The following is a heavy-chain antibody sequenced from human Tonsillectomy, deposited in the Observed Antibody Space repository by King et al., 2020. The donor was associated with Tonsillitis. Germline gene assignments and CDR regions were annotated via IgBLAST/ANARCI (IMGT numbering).Heavy chain of an antibody. V-gene: IGHV4-34*01. J-gene: IGHJ3*02. Sequence: VQLQQWGAGLLKPSETLSLTCAVYGGSFSGYYCSWIRQPPGKGLEWIWQINHSVRTKYNTSLKSRFTISVDTSKNQFSLKLSSVTAADTAVFYCARGYYDRSGSLSDAFDIWGPGTMVTVSS. CDR2: INHSVRT. CDR3: ARGYYDRSGSLSDAFDI. D-gene: IGHD3-22*01. CDR1: GGSFSGYY.